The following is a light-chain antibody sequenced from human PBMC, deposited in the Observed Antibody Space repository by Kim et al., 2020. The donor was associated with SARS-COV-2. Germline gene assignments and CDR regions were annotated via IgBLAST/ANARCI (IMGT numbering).Light chain of an antibody. J-gene: IGKJ2*01. CDR3: QQTASFPHT. Sequence: SASVGDRVIITCRASLGVSNWLAWFQQKPGQAPKLLIYTTSTLQTGVPSRFSGSGFGTDFSLTINSLQPEDFATYYCQQTASFPHTFGQGTKLEI. V-gene: IGKV1-12*01. CDR1: LGVSNW. CDR2: TTS.